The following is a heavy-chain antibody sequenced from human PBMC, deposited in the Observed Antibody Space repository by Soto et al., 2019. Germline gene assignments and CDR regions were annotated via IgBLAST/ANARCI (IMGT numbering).Heavy chain of an antibody. D-gene: IGHD3-22*01. CDR2: ITPIFRAT. J-gene: IGHJ2*01. CDR3: ARGRDTYYYDSSGYSGWYFDL. Sequence: QVQLVQSWAEVKKPGSSVKVSCKASGGTFSSDGISWVRQAPGQGLEWMGGITPIFRATKYAQKFQGRVTITADESTSTAYMELSSLRSEDTAVYYCARGRDTYYYDSSGYSGWYFDLWGRGTLVTVSS. CDR1: GGTFSSDG. V-gene: IGHV1-69*01.